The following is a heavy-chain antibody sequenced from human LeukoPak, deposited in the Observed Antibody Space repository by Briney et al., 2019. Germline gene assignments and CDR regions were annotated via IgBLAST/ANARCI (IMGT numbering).Heavy chain of an antibody. J-gene: IGHJ3*02. Sequence: SETLSLTCTVSGGSISSYYWSWIRQPAGKGLEWIGRIYTSGSTNYSPSLKSRVTMSVDTSKNQFSLKLSSVTAADTAVYYCATRVRGFLEWLSERDAFDIWGQGTMVTVSS. CDR3: ATRVRGFLEWLSERDAFDI. CDR2: IYTSGST. V-gene: IGHV4-4*07. CDR1: GGSISSYY. D-gene: IGHD3-3*01.